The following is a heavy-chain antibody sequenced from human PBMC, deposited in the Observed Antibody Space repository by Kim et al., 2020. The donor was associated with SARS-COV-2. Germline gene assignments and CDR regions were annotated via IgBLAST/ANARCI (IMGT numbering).Heavy chain of an antibody. CDR1: GGSVSSSSYF. Sequence: SETLSLTCTVSGGSVSSSSYFWTWIRQPPGKGLEWIGYIYYSGANNYNPSLKSRVAISMDTSKNQFSLKLSSVTAADTAVYYCARLGTSLDYWSQGTLVTVSS. V-gene: IGHV4-61*01. CDR2: IYYSGAN. CDR3: ARLGTSLDY. J-gene: IGHJ4*02. D-gene: IGHD2-8*01.